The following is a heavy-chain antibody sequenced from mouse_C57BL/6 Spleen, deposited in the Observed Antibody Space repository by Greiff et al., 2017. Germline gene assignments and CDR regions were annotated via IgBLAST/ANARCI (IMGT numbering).Heavy chain of an antibody. D-gene: IGHD2-4*01. J-gene: IGHJ2*01. Sequence: EVMLVESEGGLVQPGSSMKLSCTASGFTFSDYYMAWVRQVPEKGLEWVANINYDGSSTYYLDSLKSRFIISRDNAKNILYLQMSSLKSEDTATYYCARERGLREYYFDYWGQGTTLTVSS. CDR1: GFTFSDYY. CDR3: ARERGLREYYFDY. CDR2: INYDGSST. V-gene: IGHV5-16*01.